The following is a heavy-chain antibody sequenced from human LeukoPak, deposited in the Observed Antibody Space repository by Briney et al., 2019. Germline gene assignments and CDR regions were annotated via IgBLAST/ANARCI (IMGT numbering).Heavy chain of an antibody. Sequence: GGSLRLSCAASGFTFSGYEMDWVRQGPGQGLEWVSSISSRSSTIYYTDSVKGRFTISRDNAKNSVYLQMNSLRAEDTAVYYCARGTGYSGYDLLDYWGQGTLVTVSS. J-gene: IGHJ4*02. V-gene: IGHV3-48*03. CDR2: ISSRSSTI. CDR3: ARGTGYSGYDLLDY. D-gene: IGHD5-12*01. CDR1: GFTFSGYE.